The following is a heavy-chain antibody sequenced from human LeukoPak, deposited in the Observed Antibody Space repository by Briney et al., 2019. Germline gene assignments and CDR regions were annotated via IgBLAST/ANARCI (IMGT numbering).Heavy chain of an antibody. D-gene: IGHD3-22*01. Sequence: TGGSLRPSCAASGFTFSDYYMSWIRQAPGKGLEWVSYISSSGSTIYYADSVKGRFTISRDNAKNSLYLQMNSLRAEDTAVYYCARDSYDSSGYYGDYWGQETLVTVSS. CDR2: ISSSGSTI. CDR3: ARDSYDSSGYYGDY. J-gene: IGHJ4*02. V-gene: IGHV3-11*01. CDR1: GFTFSDYY.